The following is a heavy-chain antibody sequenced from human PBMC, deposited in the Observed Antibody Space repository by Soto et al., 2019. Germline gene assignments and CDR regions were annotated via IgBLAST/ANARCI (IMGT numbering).Heavy chain of an antibody. CDR1: GFIFNTYS. CDR2: ISPSGSYM. J-gene: IGHJ4*02. D-gene: IGHD3-3*01. V-gene: IGHV3-21*01. Sequence: GGSPRLSCAASGFIFNTYSMDWVRQAPGKGLEWVASISPSGSYMYYGDSLKGRFTVSRDNAKNSLYLQMDSLRADDTAIYYCARFGLVTFDCWGQGTLVTVSS. CDR3: ARFGLVTFDC.